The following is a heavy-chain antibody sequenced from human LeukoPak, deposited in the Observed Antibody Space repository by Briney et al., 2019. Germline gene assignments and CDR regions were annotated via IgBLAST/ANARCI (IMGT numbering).Heavy chain of an antibody. CDR2: ISSSSSLI. V-gene: IGHV3-48*04. CDR1: GFTFSNYG. J-gene: IGHJ4*02. D-gene: IGHD4/OR15-4a*01. CDR3: ARDKYGAYSDS. Sequence: PGGSLRLSCAASGFTFSNYGMNWVRQAPGKGLEWISYISSSSSLIYYADSVKGRFTISRDNAKNLLYLQMSSLRVEDTAIYYCARDKYGAYSDSWGQGTLVTVSS.